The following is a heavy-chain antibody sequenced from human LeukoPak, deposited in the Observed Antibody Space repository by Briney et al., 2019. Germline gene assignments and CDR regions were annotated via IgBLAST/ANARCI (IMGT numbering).Heavy chain of an antibody. CDR1: GDSVSSNSAA. D-gene: IGHD3-22*01. CDR2: TYYRSKWYN. J-gene: IGHJ4*02. V-gene: IGHV6-1*01. Sequence: SQTLSLTCAISGDSVSSNSAAWAWIRQSPWRGLEWLGRTYYRSKWYNDYAVSVKSRITINPDTSKNQFSLQLNSVTPEDTAVYYCAREKTYYYDSSGSYYFDYWGQGTLVTVSS. CDR3: AREKTYYYDSSGSYYFDY.